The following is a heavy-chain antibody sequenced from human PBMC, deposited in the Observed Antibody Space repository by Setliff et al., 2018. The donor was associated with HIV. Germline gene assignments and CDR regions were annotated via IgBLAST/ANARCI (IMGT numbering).Heavy chain of an antibody. Sequence: SETLSLTCSVSGGSFSGYYWSWIRQPPGKGLEWIGYIYIYNSGSTNYNPSLTSRVTISVDTSRNQFSLKLTSVTAADTAIYYCARGVNFDYWGQGTQDTV. CDR3: ARGVNFDY. D-gene: IGHD3-3*01. CDR2: IYIYNSGST. CDR1: GGSFSGYY. V-gene: IGHV4-59*01. J-gene: IGHJ4*02.